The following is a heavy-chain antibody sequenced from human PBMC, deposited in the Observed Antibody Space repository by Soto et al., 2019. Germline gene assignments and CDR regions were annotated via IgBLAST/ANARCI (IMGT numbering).Heavy chain of an antibody. CDR2: IIPIFGTA. V-gene: IGHV1-69*13. Sequence: GASVKFSCKASGGTFSSYAISWVRQAPGQGLEWMGGIIPIFGTANYAQKFQGRVTITADESTSTAYMELSSLRSEDTAVYYCARGVGASYYFDYWGQGTLVTVSS. CDR3: ARGVGASYYFDY. D-gene: IGHD1-26*01. J-gene: IGHJ4*02. CDR1: GGTFSSYA.